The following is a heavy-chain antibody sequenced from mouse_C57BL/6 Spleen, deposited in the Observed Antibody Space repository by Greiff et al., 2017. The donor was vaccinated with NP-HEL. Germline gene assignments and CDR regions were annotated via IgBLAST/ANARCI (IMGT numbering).Heavy chain of an antibody. CDR2: ISYDGSN. CDR3: ARAGYYGSSYGDY. V-gene: IGHV3-6*01. CDR1: GYSITSGYY. Sequence: VQLKESGPGLVKPSQSLSLTCSVTGYSITSGYYWNWIRQFPGNKLEWMGYISYDGSNNYNPSLKNRIPITRDTSKNQFFLKLNSVTTEDTATYYCARAGYYGSSYGDYWGQGTTLTVSS. D-gene: IGHD1-1*01. J-gene: IGHJ2*01.